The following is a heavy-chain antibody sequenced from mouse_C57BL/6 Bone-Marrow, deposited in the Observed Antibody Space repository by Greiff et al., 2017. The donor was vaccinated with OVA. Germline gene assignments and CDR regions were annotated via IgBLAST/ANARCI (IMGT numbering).Heavy chain of an antibody. CDR1: GSSFTSYG. Sequence: QVQLKESGPGLVAPSQCLSITCTVSGSSFTSYGVDWVRQPPGKGLEWLGVIWGGGSTNYNSALMSRLSISKDNSKSQVFLKMNSLQTDDTAMYYCAKHDYDVGYWGQGTTLTVSS. D-gene: IGHD2-4*01. J-gene: IGHJ2*01. CDR2: IWGGGST. V-gene: IGHV2-9*01. CDR3: AKHDYDVGY.